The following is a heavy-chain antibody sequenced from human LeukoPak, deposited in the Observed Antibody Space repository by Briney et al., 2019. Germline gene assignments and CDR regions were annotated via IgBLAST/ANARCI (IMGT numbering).Heavy chain of an antibody. CDR1: GGSISSYY. Sequence: SETLSLTCTVSGGSISSYYWSWIRQPAGKGLEWIGRIYASGSTNYNPSLKSRVTMSVDTSKNQFSLKLSTVTAADTAVYYCAGPSGIVVVPAAIRKNYYYMDVWGKGTTVTVSS. J-gene: IGHJ6*03. CDR2: IYASGST. V-gene: IGHV4-4*07. D-gene: IGHD2-2*01. CDR3: AGPSGIVVVPAAIRKNYYYMDV.